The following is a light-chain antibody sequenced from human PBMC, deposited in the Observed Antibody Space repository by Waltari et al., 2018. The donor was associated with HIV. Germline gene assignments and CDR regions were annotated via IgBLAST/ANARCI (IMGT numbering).Light chain of an antibody. CDR2: VVV. Sequence: SALTQPASVCGYPGQSLTLSPPAPSSDIVVYIYISCYQQHPGTPPEVLIYVVVNSPSCMSARFPVSESGSTASLTISRLQAEDEADYYCASYTARSIPGVFGGGTKLTVV. J-gene: IGLJ3*02. CDR1: SSDIVVYIY. V-gene: IGLV2-14*03. CDR3: ASYTARSIPGV.